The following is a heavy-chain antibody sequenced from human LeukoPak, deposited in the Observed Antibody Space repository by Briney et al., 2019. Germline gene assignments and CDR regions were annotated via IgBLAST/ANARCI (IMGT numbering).Heavy chain of an antibody. CDR1: GGSISSIYW. D-gene: IGHD2-15*01. Sequence: PSETLSLTCAVSGGSISSIYWSTWVRQPPGKGLEWISEIDDSGSTNYNPSLKSRVTISVDKSKNQFSLSLTSVTAADTAVYYCATRATGGPWWRQGTLVTVSS. J-gene: IGHJ4*02. CDR3: ATRATGGPW. CDR2: IDDSGST. V-gene: IGHV4-4*02.